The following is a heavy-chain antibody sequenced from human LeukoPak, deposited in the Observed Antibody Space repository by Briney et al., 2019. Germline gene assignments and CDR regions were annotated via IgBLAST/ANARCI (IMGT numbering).Heavy chain of an antibody. J-gene: IGHJ4*02. CDR3: ARGHGDLDY. V-gene: IGHV7-4-1*02. CDR2: INTNTGNP. Sequence: ASVKVSCTASGYTFTSYAVNWVRQAPGQGLEWMGWINTNTGNPTCAQDFTGRFVFSLDTSVSTAYLQISSLKADDTAVYYCARGHGDLDYWGQGTLVTVSS. CDR1: GYTFTSYA. D-gene: IGHD4-17*01.